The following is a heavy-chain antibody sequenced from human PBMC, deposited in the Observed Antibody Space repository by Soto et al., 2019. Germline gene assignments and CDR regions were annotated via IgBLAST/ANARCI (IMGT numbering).Heavy chain of an antibody. Sequence: PGGSLRLSCAASGFTFSSYAMSWVRQAPGKGLEWVSAISGSGGSTYYADSVKGRFTISRDNSKNTLYLQMNSLRAEDTAVYYCANSGYSYGFRGAFDIWGQGTMVTVSS. CDR2: ISGSGGST. V-gene: IGHV3-23*01. J-gene: IGHJ3*02. CDR3: ANSGYSYGFRGAFDI. CDR1: GFTFSSYA. D-gene: IGHD5-18*01.